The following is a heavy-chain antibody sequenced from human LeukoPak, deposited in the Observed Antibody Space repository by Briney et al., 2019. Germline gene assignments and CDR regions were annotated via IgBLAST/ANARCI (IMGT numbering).Heavy chain of an antibody. CDR1: GYTFTSYD. D-gene: IGHD4-23*01. J-gene: IGHJ5*02. CDR2: MNPNSGNT. Sequence: GASVKVSCKASGYTFTSYDINWVRQATGQGLEWMGWMNPNSGNTGYAQKFQGRVTMTRNTSISTAYMELSSLRSEDTALYYCARGGFYGGDNWFDPWGQGTLVTVSS. CDR3: ARGGFYGGDNWFDP. V-gene: IGHV1-8*01.